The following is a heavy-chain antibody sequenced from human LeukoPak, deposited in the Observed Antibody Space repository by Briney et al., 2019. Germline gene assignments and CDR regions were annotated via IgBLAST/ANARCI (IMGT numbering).Heavy chain of an antibody. CDR3: ARDSGGSSFIDY. Sequence: PGGSLRLSCAASGFTFSSYSKNWVRQAPGKGLEWVSSITSSSYINYADSMKGRFTISRDNAKNSLYLQMNSLRAEDTAVYYCARDSGGSSFIDYWGQGTLVTVSS. D-gene: IGHD2-15*01. CDR2: ITSSSYI. V-gene: IGHV3-21*01. J-gene: IGHJ4*02. CDR1: GFTFSSYS.